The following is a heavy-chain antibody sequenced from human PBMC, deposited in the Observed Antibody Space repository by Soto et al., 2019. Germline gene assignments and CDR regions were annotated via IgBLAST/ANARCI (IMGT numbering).Heavy chain of an antibody. Sequence: PGGSLRLSCAASGFTFSSYAMHWVRQAPGKGLEWVAVISYDGSNKYYADSVKGRFTISRDNSKNTLYLQMNSLRAEDTAVYYCARVVRWCSSTSCHRHYYYYYGMDVWGQGTTVTVS. V-gene: IGHV3-30-3*01. D-gene: IGHD2-2*02. CDR2: ISYDGSNK. CDR3: ARVVRWCSSTSCHRHYYYYYGMDV. CDR1: GFTFSSYA. J-gene: IGHJ6*02.